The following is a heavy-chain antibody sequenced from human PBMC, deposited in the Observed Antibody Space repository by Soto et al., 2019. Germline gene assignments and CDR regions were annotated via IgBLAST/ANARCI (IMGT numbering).Heavy chain of an antibody. D-gene: IGHD6-19*01. Sequence: GASVKVSCKASGYTFTSYGISWVRQAPGRGLEWMGWISAYNGNTNYAQKLQGRVTMTTDTSTGTAYMELRSLRSEDTAVYYCATVSVESGWYLYYFDYWGQGTLVTVSS. CDR1: GYTFTSYG. V-gene: IGHV1-18*01. CDR3: ATVSVESGWYLYYFDY. J-gene: IGHJ4*02. CDR2: ISAYNGNT.